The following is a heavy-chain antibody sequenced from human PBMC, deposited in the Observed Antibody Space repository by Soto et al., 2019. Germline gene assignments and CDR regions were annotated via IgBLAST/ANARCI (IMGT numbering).Heavy chain of an antibody. Sequence: QVQLVQSGAEVKKPGASVKVSCKASGYTFTSYGISWVRQAPGQGLEWMGWISAYNGNTNYAQKLQDRVTMTTDTSTSTAYMELRSLRSDDTAVYYCARVPAKRYYYYYGMDVWGQGTTVTVSS. J-gene: IGHJ6*02. CDR2: ISAYNGNT. V-gene: IGHV1-18*01. CDR3: ARVPAKRYYYYYGMDV. CDR1: GYTFTSYG.